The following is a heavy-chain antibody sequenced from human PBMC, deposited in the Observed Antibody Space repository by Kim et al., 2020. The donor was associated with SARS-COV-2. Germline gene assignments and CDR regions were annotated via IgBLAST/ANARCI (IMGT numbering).Heavy chain of an antibody. J-gene: IGHJ4*02. V-gene: IGHV3-21*01. Sequence: ESVKGLITISRDNAKNSLFLQMNSLRADDTALYYCARGPTGSTPADGFDSWGQGTLVTVSS. D-gene: IGHD2-2*01. CDR3: ARGPTGSTPADGFDS.